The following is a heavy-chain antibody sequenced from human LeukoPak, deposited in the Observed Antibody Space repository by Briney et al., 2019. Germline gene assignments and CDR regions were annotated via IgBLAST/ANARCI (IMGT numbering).Heavy chain of an antibody. V-gene: IGHV3-23*01. CDR3: AKGFPDRIQLWLTFDY. Sequence: GRSLRLSCAASGFTFSSYAMHWVRQAPGKGLEWVSAISGSGGSTYYADSVKGRFTISRDNSKNTLYLQMNSLRAEDTAVYYCAKGFPDRIQLWLTFDYWGQGTLVTVSS. CDR2: ISGSGGST. J-gene: IGHJ4*02. D-gene: IGHD5-18*01. CDR1: GFTFSSYA.